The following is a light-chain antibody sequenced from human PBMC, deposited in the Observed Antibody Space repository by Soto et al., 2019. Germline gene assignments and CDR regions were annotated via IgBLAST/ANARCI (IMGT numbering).Light chain of an antibody. V-gene: IGLV2-14*01. J-gene: IGLJ1*01. CDR1: SSDVGGYNY. CDR2: EVS. Sequence: LAQPASVSGSPGQSITISCTGTSSDVGGYNYVSWYQQHPGKAPKLMIYEVSNWPSGVSNRFSGSKSGNTASLTISGLQAEDEADYYCSSYTSSSTYVFGTGTKVTVL. CDR3: SSYTSSSTYV.